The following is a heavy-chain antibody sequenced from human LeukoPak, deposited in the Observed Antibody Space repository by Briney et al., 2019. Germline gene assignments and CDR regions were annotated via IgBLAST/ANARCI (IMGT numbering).Heavy chain of an antibody. Sequence: PGGSLRLSCAASGFTFDDYAMHWVRQAPGKGLEWVSGISRNSGSIGYADSVKGRFTISRDNAKNSLYLQMNSLRAEDTALYYCAKEGRGYCSGGSCYSSFSLDYWGQGTLVTVSS. D-gene: IGHD2-15*01. CDR2: ISRNSGSI. CDR1: GFTFDDYA. CDR3: AKEGRGYCSGGSCYSSFSLDY. J-gene: IGHJ4*02. V-gene: IGHV3-9*01.